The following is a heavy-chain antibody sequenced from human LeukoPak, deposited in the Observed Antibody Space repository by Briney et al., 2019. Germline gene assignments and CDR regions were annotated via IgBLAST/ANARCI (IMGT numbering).Heavy chain of an antibody. CDR3: ARGPYYDILTGYFPYYYYYYMDV. V-gene: IGHV1-18*04. D-gene: IGHD3-9*01. CDR2: ISAYNGNT. CDR1: GYTFTGYY. Sequence: ASVKVSCKASGYTFTGYYMHWVRQAPGQGLEWMGWISAYNGNTNYAQKLQGRVTMTTDISTSTAYMELRSLRSDDTAVYYCARGPYYDILTGYFPYYYYYYMDVWGKGTTVTVSS. J-gene: IGHJ6*03.